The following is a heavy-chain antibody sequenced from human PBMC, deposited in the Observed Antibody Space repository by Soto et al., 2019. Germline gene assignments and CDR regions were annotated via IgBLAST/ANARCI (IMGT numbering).Heavy chain of an antibody. CDR3: ARDGIAAAGSGEYVY. D-gene: IGHD6-13*01. Sequence: QVQLVESGGGVVQPGRSLRLSCAASGFTFSSYAMHWVRQAPGKGLEWVAVISYDGSNKYYADSVKGRFTISRDNSKNTLYLQMNSLRAEDTAVYYCARDGIAAAGSGEYVYWGQGTLVTVSS. J-gene: IGHJ4*02. CDR2: ISYDGSNK. V-gene: IGHV3-30-3*01. CDR1: GFTFSSYA.